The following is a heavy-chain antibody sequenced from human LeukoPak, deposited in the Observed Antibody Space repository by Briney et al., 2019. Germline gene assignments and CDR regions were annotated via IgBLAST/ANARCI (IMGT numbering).Heavy chain of an antibody. J-gene: IGHJ4*02. V-gene: IGHV4-30-2*01. CDR2: IYHSGST. CDR1: GGSISSGGYY. CDR3: ARYSSSWYSGFYFDY. Sequence: SETLSLTCTVSGGSISSGGYYWSWIRQPPGKGLEWIGYIYHSGSTYYNPSLKSRVTVSVDRSKNQFSLKLSSVTAADTAVYYCARYSSSWYSGFYFDYWGQGTLVTVSS. D-gene: IGHD6-13*01.